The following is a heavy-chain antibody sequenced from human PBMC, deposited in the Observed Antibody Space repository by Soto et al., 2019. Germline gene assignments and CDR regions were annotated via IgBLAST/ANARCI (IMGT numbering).Heavy chain of an antibody. Sequence: SETLSLTCTVSGGSISSGGYYWSWIRQHQGKGLEWIGYIYYSGSTYYNPSLKSRVTISVDTSKNQFSLKLSSVTAADTAVYYCARDSGATIVRGVIIARAFDSWGQGTMVTVS. CDR1: GGSISSGGYY. CDR3: ARDSGATIVRGVIIARAFDS. D-gene: IGHD3-10*01. CDR2: IYYSGST. J-gene: IGHJ3*02. V-gene: IGHV4-31*03.